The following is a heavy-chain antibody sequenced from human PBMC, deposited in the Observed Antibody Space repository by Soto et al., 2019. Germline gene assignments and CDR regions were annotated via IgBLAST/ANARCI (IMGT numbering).Heavy chain of an antibody. CDR2: IWYDGSNK. CDR1: GFTFSSYG. J-gene: IGHJ6*02. V-gene: IGHV3-33*01. CDR3: ARDLGRIQLSGMDV. Sequence: QVQLVESGGGVDQPGRSLRLSCAASGFTFSSYGMHWVRQAPGKGLEWVAVIWYDGSNKYYADSVKGRFTISRDNSKNTLYLQMISLRAEDTAVYYCARDLGRIQLSGMDVWGQGTTVTVSS. D-gene: IGHD5-18*01.